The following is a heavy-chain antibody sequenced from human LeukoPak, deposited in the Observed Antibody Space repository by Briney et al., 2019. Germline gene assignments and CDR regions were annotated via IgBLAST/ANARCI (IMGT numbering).Heavy chain of an antibody. CDR1: GFTFSSYW. D-gene: IGHD2-2*02. Sequence: GGSLRLSCAASGFTFSSYWMSWVRQAPGKGLEWVDNIKQDGSEKYYVDSVKGRFTISRDNAKNSLYLQMNSLRAEDTAVYYCASGCSSSSCYTCRFDYWGQGTLVTVSS. CDR3: ASGCSSSSCYTCRFDY. V-gene: IGHV3-7*01. CDR2: IKQDGSEK. J-gene: IGHJ4*02.